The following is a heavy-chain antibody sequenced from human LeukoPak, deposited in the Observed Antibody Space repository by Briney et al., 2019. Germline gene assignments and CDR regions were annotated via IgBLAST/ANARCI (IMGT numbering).Heavy chain of an antibody. Sequence: ASVKVSCKASGYTFTDYYKHWVRQAPGQGLEWMGWINPNSGGTNYAQKFQGRVTMTRDTSISTAYMELSSLRSDDTAMYYGARSYSGFGYALHDYWGQGTLVTVSS. J-gene: IGHJ4*02. CDR2: INPNSGGT. V-gene: IGHV1-2*02. D-gene: IGHD1-26*01. CDR3: ARSYSGFGYALHDY. CDR1: GYTFTDYY.